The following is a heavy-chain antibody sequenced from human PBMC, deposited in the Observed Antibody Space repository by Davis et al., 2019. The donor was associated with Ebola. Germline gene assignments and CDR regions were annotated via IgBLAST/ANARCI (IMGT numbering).Heavy chain of an antibody. CDR2: INHSGST. D-gene: IGHD3-3*01. V-gene: IGHV4-34*01. CDR1: GGSFSGYY. J-gene: IGHJ5*02. Sequence: PSETLSLTCAVYGGSFSGYYWSWIRQPPGKGLEWNGEINHSGSTNCNPSLKSRVTISVYTSKNQFSLRLSSVTAADTAVYYCARTKALRFLEWLSPSWFDPWGQGTLVTVSS. CDR3: ARTKALRFLEWLSPSWFDP.